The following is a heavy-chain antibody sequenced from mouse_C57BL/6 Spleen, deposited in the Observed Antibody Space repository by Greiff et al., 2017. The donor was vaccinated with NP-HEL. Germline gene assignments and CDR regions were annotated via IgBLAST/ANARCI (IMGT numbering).Heavy chain of an antibody. V-gene: IGHV1-81*01. Sequence: VQLQQSGAELARPGASVKLSCKASGYTFTSYGISWVKQRTGQGLEWIGEIYPRSGNTYYNEKFKGKATLTADKSSSTVYMELRSLTSEDSAVYFCARSGWDTTVVATRGFDYWGQGTTLTVSS. CDR2: IYPRSGNT. J-gene: IGHJ2*01. D-gene: IGHD1-1*01. CDR3: ARSGWDTTVVATRGFDY. CDR1: GYTFTSYG.